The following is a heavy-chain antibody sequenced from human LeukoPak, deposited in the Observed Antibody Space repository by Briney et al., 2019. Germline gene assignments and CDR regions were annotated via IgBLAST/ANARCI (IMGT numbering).Heavy chain of an antibody. J-gene: IGHJ4*02. D-gene: IGHD2-15*01. CDR1: GGSISSSSYY. Sequence: PSETLSLTCTVSGGSISSSSYYWGWIRQPPGKGLEWIGSIYYSGSTYYNPSLKSRVTISVDTSKKQFSLKLSSVTAADTAVYYCARHPRGGSSRNFDYWGQGTLVTVSS. CDR3: ARHPRGGSSRNFDY. V-gene: IGHV4-39*01. CDR2: IYYSGST.